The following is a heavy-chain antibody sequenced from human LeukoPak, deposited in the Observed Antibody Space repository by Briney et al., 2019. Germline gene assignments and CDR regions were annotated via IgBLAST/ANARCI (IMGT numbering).Heavy chain of an antibody. Sequence: SETLSLTCTVSGGSISSGSYYWSWIRQPAGKGLEWIGRIYTSGSTNYNPSLKSRVTISVDTSKNQFSLKLSSVTAADTAVYYCAGVVVVPAAMAHYYYYYMDVWGKGTTVTVSS. CDR1: GGSISSGSYY. D-gene: IGHD2-2*01. V-gene: IGHV4-61*02. J-gene: IGHJ6*03. CDR2: IYTSGST. CDR3: AGVVVVPAAMAHYYYYYMDV.